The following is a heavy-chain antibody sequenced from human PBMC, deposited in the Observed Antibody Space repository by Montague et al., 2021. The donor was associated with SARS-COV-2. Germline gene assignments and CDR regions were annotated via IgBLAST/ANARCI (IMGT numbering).Heavy chain of an antibody. V-gene: IGHV3-48*03. Sequence: SLRLSCAASGFTFSSYEMNWVRQAPGKGLEWVSYISSSGSTIYYADSVKGRFTISRHNSKNTLYLQMNSLRAEDTAVYYCARDHGSGWFTFDYWGQGTLVTVSS. CDR1: GFTFSSYE. D-gene: IGHD6-19*01. CDR3: ARDHGSGWFTFDY. CDR2: ISSSGSTI. J-gene: IGHJ4*02.